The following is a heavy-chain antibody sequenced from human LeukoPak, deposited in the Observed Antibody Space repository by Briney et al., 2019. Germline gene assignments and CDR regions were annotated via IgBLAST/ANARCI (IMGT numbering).Heavy chain of an antibody. CDR3: ARGGYSSSWYHFDY. V-gene: IGHV3-53*01. CDR2: IYSGGTT. Sequence: GGSLRLSCAASGFTVSSNYMSWVRQAPGEGLEWVSVIYSGGTTNYADSVKGRFTISRDNSKNTLFLQMNSLRAEDTAVYYCARGGYSSSWYHFDYWGQGTLVTVSS. CDR1: GFTVSSNY. D-gene: IGHD6-13*01. J-gene: IGHJ4*02.